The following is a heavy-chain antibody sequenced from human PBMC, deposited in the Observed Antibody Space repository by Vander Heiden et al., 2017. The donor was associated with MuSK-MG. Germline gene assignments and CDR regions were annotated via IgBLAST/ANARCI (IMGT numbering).Heavy chain of an antibody. CDR1: GYTFTSYG. CDR2: ISAYNGNT. V-gene: IGHV1-18*04. CDR3: ARKYYDILTGPSGMDV. Sequence: QVQPVQSGPEVKKPGASVKVSCTASGYTFTSYGISWVRQAPGQGLEWMGWISAYNGNTNYAQKLQGRVTMTTDTSTSTAYMELRSLRSDDTAVYYCARKYYDILTGPSGMDVWGQGTTVTVSS. J-gene: IGHJ6*02. D-gene: IGHD3-9*01.